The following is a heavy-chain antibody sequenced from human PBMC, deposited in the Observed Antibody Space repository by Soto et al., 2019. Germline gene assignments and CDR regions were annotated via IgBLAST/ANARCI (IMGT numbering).Heavy chain of an antibody. V-gene: IGHV3-48*03. CDR2: ISSSGSTI. CDR1: GFTFSSYE. D-gene: IGHD3-3*02. J-gene: IGHJ6*02. CDR3: ARAPPPFLEHYYYGMDV. Sequence: GGSLRLSCAASGFTFSSYEMNWVRQAPGKGLEWVSYISSSGSTIYYADSVKGRFTISRDNAKNSLYLQMNSLRAEDTAVYYCARAPPPFLEHYYYGMDVWGQGTTVTVSS.